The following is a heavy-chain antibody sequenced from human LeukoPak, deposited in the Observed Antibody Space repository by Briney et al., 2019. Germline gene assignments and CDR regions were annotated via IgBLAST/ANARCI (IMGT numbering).Heavy chain of an antibody. CDR1: GGSISSSSYY. Sequence: PSETLSLTCTVSGGSISSSSYYWGWIRQPPGKGLEWIGSIYYSGSTYYNPSLKRRVTMSVDTSKNQFSLNLSSVTAADTAVYYCARDFGYSSSSMNYYYYTDVWGKGTTVTVSS. V-gene: IGHV4-39*07. J-gene: IGHJ6*03. CDR2: IYYSGST. CDR3: ARDFGYSSSSMNYYYYTDV. D-gene: IGHD6-6*01.